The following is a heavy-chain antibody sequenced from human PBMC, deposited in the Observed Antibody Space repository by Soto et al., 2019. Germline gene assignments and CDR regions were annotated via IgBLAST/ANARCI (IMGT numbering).Heavy chain of an antibody. J-gene: IGHJ6*02. CDR3: AREFVVDIVATTSYYYYGMDV. V-gene: IGHV3-30-3*01. CDR2: ISYDGSNK. CDR1: GFIFNTYN. D-gene: IGHD5-12*01. Sequence: GGSLRLSCAASGFIFNTYNMNWVRQAPGKGLEWVAVISYDGSNKYYSDSVKGRFTISRDNSKNTLYLQMNSLRAEDTAVYYCAREFVVDIVATTSYYYYGMDVWGQGTTVTV.